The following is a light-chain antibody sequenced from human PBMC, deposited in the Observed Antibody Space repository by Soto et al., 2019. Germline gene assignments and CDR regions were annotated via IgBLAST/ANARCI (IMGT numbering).Light chain of an antibody. J-gene: IGKJ5*01. V-gene: IGKV3-11*01. Sequence: IVCTHSPATLSFSPVERATLSFRASQTVSNYLLWYQQKPGQAPRLLIYDASNRATGIPARFSGSGSETDFTLTISSLEPEDVAVYYCQQRMNWPLTFGQGTRLEIK. CDR3: QQRMNWPLT. CDR2: DAS. CDR1: QTVSNY.